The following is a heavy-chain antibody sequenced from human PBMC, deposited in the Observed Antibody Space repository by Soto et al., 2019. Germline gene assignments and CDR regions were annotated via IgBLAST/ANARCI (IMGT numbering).Heavy chain of an antibody. Sequence: PGGSLRLSCAASGFTFSSYSLNWVRQAPGKGLEWGSSISSSSSYIYYADSVNGRFPISRDNTKNSLYLQMNSLRAEDTAVYYCARNGLRITQYYFDYWGQGTLVTVSS. CDR2: ISSSSSYI. J-gene: IGHJ4*02. CDR1: GFTFSSYS. D-gene: IGHD3-10*01. CDR3: ARNGLRITQYYFDY. V-gene: IGHV3-21*01.